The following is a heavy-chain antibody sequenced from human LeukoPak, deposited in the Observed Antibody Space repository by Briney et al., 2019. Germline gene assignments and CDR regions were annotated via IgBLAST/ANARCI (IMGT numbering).Heavy chain of an antibody. D-gene: IGHD6-6*01. V-gene: IGHV1-2*02. CDR1: GYTFTDYY. J-gene: IGHJ3*02. CDR3: ARDRNSGSSLDI. CDR2: IYPYSGDT. Sequence: GASVKVSCKASGYTFTDYYIHWVRQAPGQGLEWMGWIYPYSGDTNYAQNFQGRVTMTRDTSISTAYMELSGLKSDDTAVYYCARDRNSGSSLDIWGQGTMLTVSS.